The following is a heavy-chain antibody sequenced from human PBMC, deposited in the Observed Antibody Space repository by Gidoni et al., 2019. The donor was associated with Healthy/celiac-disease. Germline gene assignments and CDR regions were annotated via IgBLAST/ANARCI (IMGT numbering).Heavy chain of an antibody. V-gene: IGHV4-34*01. Sequence: QVQLQQWGAGLLKPSATLSLTCAVYRGSFSGYYWSWIRPPPGKGLEWMGEINYSGSNNYNPSRKSRDTISVDTSKNQFALKLSSVTAADTAVYYCARGSNYYDRSGYGGQDAFDIWGQGTMVTVSX. CDR3: ARGSNYYDRSGYGGQDAFDI. CDR2: INYSGSN. CDR1: RGSFSGYY. D-gene: IGHD3-22*01. J-gene: IGHJ3*02.